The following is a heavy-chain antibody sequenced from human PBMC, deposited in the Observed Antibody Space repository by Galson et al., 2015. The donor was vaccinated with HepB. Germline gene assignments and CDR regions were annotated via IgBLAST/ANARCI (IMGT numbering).Heavy chain of an antibody. CDR2: ISPSGDKN. Sequence: SLRLSCAASGFTFSYYAMSWVRQAPGKGREWVSAISPSGDKNYPAASMHGPFTTSSDNSQNTLFLQMNGLRADDTAIYFCAKVFPEKTDGWYRQALYYFDYWGQGTLVTVSS. CDR1: GFTFSYYA. CDR3: AKVFPEKTDGWYRQALYYFDY. J-gene: IGHJ4*02. V-gene: IGHV3-23*01. D-gene: IGHD6-19*01.